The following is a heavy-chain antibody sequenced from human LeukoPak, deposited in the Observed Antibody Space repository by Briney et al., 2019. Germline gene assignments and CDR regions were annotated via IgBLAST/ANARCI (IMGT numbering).Heavy chain of an antibody. CDR2: IYYSGST. CDR1: GGSISSYY. CDR3: ARDVYYYDSSHSRAFDI. J-gene: IGHJ3*02. D-gene: IGHD3-22*01. V-gene: IGHV4-59*01. Sequence: SETLSLTCTVSGGSISSYYWSWIRQPPGKGLEWNGYIYYSGSTNYNPSLKSRVTISVDTSKNHFSLKLSSVTAADTAVYYCARDVYYYDSSHSRAFDIWGQGTMVTVSS.